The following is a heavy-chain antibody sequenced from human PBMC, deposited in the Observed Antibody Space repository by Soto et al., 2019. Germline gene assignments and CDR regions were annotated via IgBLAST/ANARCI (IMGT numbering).Heavy chain of an antibody. V-gene: IGHV3-30*18. D-gene: IGHD2-15*01. J-gene: IGHJ6*03. CDR1: GFTFSSYG. Sequence: QVQLVESGGSVVQPGRSLRLSCAASGFTFSSYGMHWVRQAPGKGLEWVAVISYDGSNKYYADSVKGRFTISRDNSKNTMYMQMNSLRAEDTAVYYCAKESVVVVAADRTSDYYYYYMDVGGKGTTETDSS. CDR3: AKESVVVVAADRTSDYYYYYMDV. CDR2: ISYDGSNK.